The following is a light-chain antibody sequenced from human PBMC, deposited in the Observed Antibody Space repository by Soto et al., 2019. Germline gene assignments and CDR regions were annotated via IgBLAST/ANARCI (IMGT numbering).Light chain of an antibody. V-gene: IGLV1-40*01. Sequence: QSVLTQPPSVSGAPGQRVTISCTGSSPNIGAGYDVHWYQQLPGTAPKLLIYGNSNRPSGVPDRFSGSKSGTSASLAITGLQAEDETDYYCQSYDSSLSGGVFGGGTKVTVL. CDR2: GNS. J-gene: IGLJ3*02. CDR1: SPNIGAGYD. CDR3: QSYDSSLSGGV.